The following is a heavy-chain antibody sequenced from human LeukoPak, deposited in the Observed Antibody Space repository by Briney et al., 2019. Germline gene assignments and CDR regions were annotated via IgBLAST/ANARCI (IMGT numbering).Heavy chain of an antibody. J-gene: IGHJ4*02. V-gene: IGHV3-21*01. CDR2: ISSSSSYI. Sequence: GGSLRLSCAASGFTFSSYSMNWVRQAPGEGLEWVSSISSSSSYIYYADSVKGRFTISRDNAKNSLYLQMNSLRAEDTALYYCARDSYYYDSSGPQGWGQGTLVTVSS. D-gene: IGHD3-22*01. CDR1: GFTFSSYS. CDR3: ARDSYYYDSSGPQG.